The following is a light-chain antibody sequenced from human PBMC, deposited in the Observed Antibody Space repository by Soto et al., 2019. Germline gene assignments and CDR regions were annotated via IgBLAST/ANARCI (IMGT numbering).Light chain of an antibody. CDR3: AAWDDSRVV. J-gene: IGLJ2*01. CDR2: RNN. Sequence: QSVLTQPPSASGTPGQRVTISCSGSSSNIGSNYVYWYQQLPGTAPKVLIYRNNQRPSGVPDRFSGSKSGTSASLAISGLRSEDEADYYCAAWDDSRVVFGGGTQLTVL. CDR1: SSNIGSNY. V-gene: IGLV1-47*01.